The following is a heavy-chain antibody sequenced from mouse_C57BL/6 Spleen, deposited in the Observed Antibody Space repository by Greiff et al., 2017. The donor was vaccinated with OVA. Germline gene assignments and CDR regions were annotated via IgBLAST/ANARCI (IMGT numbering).Heavy chain of an antibody. J-gene: IGHJ1*03. D-gene: IGHD2-3*01. CDR1: GYTFTTYP. V-gene: IGHV1-47*01. Sequence: VQLKESGADLVKPGASVKMSCKASGYTFTTYPIEWMKQNHGKSLEWIGNFHPYNDDTKYNEKFKGKATLTVEKSSSTVYLELSRLTSDDSAVYYCARGEDDGYGYFDVWGTGTTVTVSS. CDR2: FHPYNDDT. CDR3: ARGEDDGYGYFDV.